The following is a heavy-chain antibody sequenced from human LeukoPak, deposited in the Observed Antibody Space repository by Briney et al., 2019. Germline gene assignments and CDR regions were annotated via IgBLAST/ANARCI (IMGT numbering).Heavy chain of an antibody. CDR2: IFASGST. V-gene: IGHV4-4*07. Sequence: PSETLSLTCTVSGGSISSYYWSWIRQPAGKGLEWIGRIFASGSTNYNPFFKSRVTMSVDTSKNQFSLKLRSVTAADTAVYCCASLYSSPVDYWGQGTLVTVSS. CDR1: GGSISSYY. J-gene: IGHJ4*02. CDR3: ASLYSSPVDY. D-gene: IGHD3-22*01.